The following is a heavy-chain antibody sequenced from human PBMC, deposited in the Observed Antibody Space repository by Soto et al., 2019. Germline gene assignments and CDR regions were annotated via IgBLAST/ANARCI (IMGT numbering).Heavy chain of an antibody. D-gene: IGHD5-18*01. CDR1: GFTVSSNY. V-gene: IGHV3-66*04. Sequence: EVPLVESGGGLVQPGASLRLSCAASGFTVSSNYMSWVRQAPGKGLEWVSVIYSGGSAYYADSVKGRFTISRDNSKNTLYLQMNSLRAEDTAVYYCARHGYSYGGGYFDYWGQGTLVTVSS. CDR2: IYSGGSA. CDR3: ARHGYSYGGGYFDY. J-gene: IGHJ4*02.